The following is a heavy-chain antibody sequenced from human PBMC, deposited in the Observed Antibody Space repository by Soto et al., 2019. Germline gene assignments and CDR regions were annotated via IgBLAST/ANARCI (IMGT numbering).Heavy chain of an antibody. V-gene: IGHV3-23*01. CDR1: GFTFSSYA. Sequence: PGGSLRLSCAASGFTFSSYAMSWVRQAPGKGLEWVSGIVGSGGRTYHADSVKGRFTISRDNSKNTLYMQMNSLRAEDTAIYYCVKDRSMYSFYYGMDVWGQGTAVTVSS. J-gene: IGHJ6*02. CDR3: VKDRSMYSFYYGMDV. CDR2: IVGSGGRT. D-gene: IGHD2-2*01.